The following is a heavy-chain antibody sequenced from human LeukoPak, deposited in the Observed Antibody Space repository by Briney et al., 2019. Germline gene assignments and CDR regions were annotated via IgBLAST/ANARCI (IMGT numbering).Heavy chain of an antibody. CDR2: ISWNSGSI. CDR1: GFTFDDYA. CDR3: AKASNPYGDYPPDY. J-gene: IGHJ4*02. Sequence: GGSLRLSCAASGFTFDDYAMHWVRQAPGKGLEWVSGISWNSGSIGYADSVKGRFTISRDNAKNSLYLQMNSLRAEDMALYYCAKASNPYGDYPPDYWGQGTLVTVSS. D-gene: IGHD4-17*01. V-gene: IGHV3-9*03.